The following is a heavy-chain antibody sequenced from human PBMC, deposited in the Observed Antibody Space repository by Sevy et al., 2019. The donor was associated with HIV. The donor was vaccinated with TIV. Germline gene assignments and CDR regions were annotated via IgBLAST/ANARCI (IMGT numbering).Heavy chain of an antibody. D-gene: IGHD3-22*01. V-gene: IGHV1-2*06. Sequence: ASVKVSCKASGYTFTGYYMHWVRQAPGQGLEWMGRINPNSGDTNYAQKFQGRVTMTRDTSISTAYMELSRLRSDDTAVYYCARDWGARHYDSSGYHYWGQGTLVTVSS. CDR1: GYTFTGYY. CDR3: ARDWGARHYDSSGYHY. J-gene: IGHJ4*02. CDR2: INPNSGDT.